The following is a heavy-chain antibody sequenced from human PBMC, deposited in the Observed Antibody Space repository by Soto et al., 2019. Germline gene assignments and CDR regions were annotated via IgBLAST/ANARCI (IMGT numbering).Heavy chain of an antibody. CDR1: GYTFTSYG. CDR3: ARGGGYCRSTSCLNWFDP. Sequence: ASVKVSCKASGYTFTSYGISWVRQAPGQGLEWMGWISAYNGNTNYTQKLQGRVTMTTDTSTSTAYMELRSLRSDDTAVYYCARGGGYCRSTSCLNWFDPWGQGTLVTVS. J-gene: IGHJ5*02. D-gene: IGHD2-2*01. CDR2: ISAYNGNT. V-gene: IGHV1-18*01.